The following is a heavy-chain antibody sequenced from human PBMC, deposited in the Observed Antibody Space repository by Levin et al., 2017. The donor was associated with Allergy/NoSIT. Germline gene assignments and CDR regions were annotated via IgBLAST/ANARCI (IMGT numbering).Heavy chain of an antibody. CDR2: IFQSGST. D-gene: IGHD3-22*01. J-gene: IGHJ4*02. CDR3: ARTVFDGIGYYFGY. Sequence: SQTLSLTCAVSGDSISSSGYSWSWIRQPPGKGLEWIGFIFQSGSTYYKSSLQSRATIPVEGPKNQFSLKVSSMTAGDTAVVFCARTVFDGIGYYFGYWGQGSLVTVSS. CDR1: GDSISSSGYS. V-gene: IGHV4-30-2*01.